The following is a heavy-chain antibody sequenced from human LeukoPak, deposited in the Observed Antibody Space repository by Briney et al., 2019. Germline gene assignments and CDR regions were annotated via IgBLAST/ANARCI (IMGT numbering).Heavy chain of an antibody. Sequence: SETLPLTCTVSGGSINSYYWSWIRQPPGKGLEWIGYIYYSGSTKYNPSLKSRATISVDTSKNQFSLKLSSVTAADTAVYYCARGGSSWLYYFDCWGQGTLVTVSS. CDR3: ARGGSSWLYYFDC. CDR2: IYYSGST. V-gene: IGHV4-59*08. J-gene: IGHJ4*02. D-gene: IGHD6-13*01. CDR1: GGSINSYY.